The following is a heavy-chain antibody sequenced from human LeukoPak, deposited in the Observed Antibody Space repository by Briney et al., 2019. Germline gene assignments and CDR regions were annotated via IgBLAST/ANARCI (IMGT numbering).Heavy chain of an antibody. J-gene: IGHJ1*01. V-gene: IGHV3-53*01. CDR1: GFTVSSNY. D-gene: IGHD2-2*01. Sequence: GGSLRLSCAASGFTVSSNYMSWVRQAPGKGLEWVSVIYSGGSTYYADSVKGRFTISRDNSKNTLYLQMNSLRAEDTAVYYCATYSSSNGREFQYWGQGTLVTVSS. CDR3: ATYSSSNGREFQY. CDR2: IYSGGST.